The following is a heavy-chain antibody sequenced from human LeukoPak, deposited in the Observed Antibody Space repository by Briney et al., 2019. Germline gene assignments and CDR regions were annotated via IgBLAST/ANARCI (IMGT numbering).Heavy chain of an antibody. Sequence: GGSLRLTCAASGFTFSNYAIHWVRQAPGKGLDWVAVVSFDGSKKYYADSVKGRFTISRDNSKNTLYLQMNTLRPDDTAVYYCTRAKRGPFDYWGQGTLVTVSS. J-gene: IGHJ4*01. CDR1: GFTFSNYA. V-gene: IGHV3-30-3*01. CDR3: TRAKRGPFDY. CDR2: VSFDGSKK.